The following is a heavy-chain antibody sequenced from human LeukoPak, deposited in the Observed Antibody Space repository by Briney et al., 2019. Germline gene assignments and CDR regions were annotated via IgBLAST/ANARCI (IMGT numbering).Heavy chain of an antibody. V-gene: IGHV4-59*01. CDR2: IYYSGST. CDR1: GGSISSYY. CDR3: ARDLRSSGWVPTSWFDP. D-gene: IGHD6-19*01. J-gene: IGHJ5*02. Sequence: SETLSLTCTVSGGSISSYYWSWIRQPPGKGLEWIGYIYYSGSTNYNPSLKSRVTISVDTSKNQFSLKLSSVTAADTAVYYCARDLRSSGWVPTSWFDPWGQGTLVTVSS.